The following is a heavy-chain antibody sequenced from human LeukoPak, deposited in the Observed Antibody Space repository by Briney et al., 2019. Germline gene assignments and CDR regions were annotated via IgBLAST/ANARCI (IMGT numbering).Heavy chain of an antibody. CDR1: GGSISSYC. J-gene: IGHJ4*02. CDR3: ARCHGDYFYFDY. CDR2: ICTSGTT. Sequence: SETLSLTCTVSGGSISSYCWSWIRQPAGKGLEWIGRICTSGTTNYNPSLKSRVTMSVDTYKKQFSLNLSSVTAADTAVYYCARCHGDYFYFDYWGQGTLVTASS. V-gene: IGHV4-4*07. D-gene: IGHD4-17*01.